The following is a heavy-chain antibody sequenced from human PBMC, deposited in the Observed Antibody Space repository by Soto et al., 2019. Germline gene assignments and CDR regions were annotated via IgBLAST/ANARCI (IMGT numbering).Heavy chain of an antibody. CDR1: GYSFTGYY. V-gene: IGHV1-2*04. CDR3: ARRQGDYGMDV. J-gene: IGHJ6*02. CDR2: IHPNSGGT. Sequence: GASVKVSCKASGYSFTGYYMHWVRQAPVQGLEWMGWIHPNSGGTNYAQKFQGWVTMTRDTSISTAYMELSRLRSDDTAVYYCARRQGDYGMDVWGQGTTVTVSS.